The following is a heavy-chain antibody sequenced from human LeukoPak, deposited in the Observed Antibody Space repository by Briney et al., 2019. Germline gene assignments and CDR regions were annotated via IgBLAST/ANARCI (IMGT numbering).Heavy chain of an antibody. D-gene: IGHD6-6*01. CDR1: GFTFSDYY. CDR3: ARDGWIAARFVDY. J-gene: IGHJ4*02. Sequence: GGSLRLSCAASGFTFSDYYMSWIRQAPGKGLEWVSSITNSGTAIYYADSVKGRFTISRDNAKNSLYLQMNSLGAGDTAVYYRARDGWIAARFVDYWGQGTLVTVSS. V-gene: IGHV3-11*04. CDR2: ITNSGTAI.